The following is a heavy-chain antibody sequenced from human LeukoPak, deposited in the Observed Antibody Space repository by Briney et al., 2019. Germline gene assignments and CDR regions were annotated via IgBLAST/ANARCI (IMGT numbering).Heavy chain of an antibody. CDR3: AGDQQGITIFGVVITHPYFDY. V-gene: IGHV1-46*01. D-gene: IGHD3-3*01. CDR1: GYTFTSYY. CDR2: INPSGGST. J-gene: IGHJ4*02. Sequence: ASVKVSCKASGYTFTSYYMHWVRQAPGQGLEWMGIINPSGGSTSYAQKFQGRVTMTRDTSTSTVYMELSSLRSEDTAVYYCAGDQQGITIFGVVITHPYFDYWGQGTLVTVSS.